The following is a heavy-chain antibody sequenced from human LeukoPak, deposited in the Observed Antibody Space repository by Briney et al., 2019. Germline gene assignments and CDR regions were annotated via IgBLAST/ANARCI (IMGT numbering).Heavy chain of an antibody. Sequence: QAGGSLRLSCAASGFTFSSHWMNWVRQAPGKGLEWVANINQDGSQTYYVDSVKGRFTISRDNAKNSLYLQMNSLRAEDTAVYYCAAGGYANFDYWGQGTLVTVSS. CDR1: GFTFSSHW. CDR2: INQDGSQT. CDR3: AAGGYANFDY. J-gene: IGHJ4*02. V-gene: IGHV3-7*01. D-gene: IGHD5-12*01.